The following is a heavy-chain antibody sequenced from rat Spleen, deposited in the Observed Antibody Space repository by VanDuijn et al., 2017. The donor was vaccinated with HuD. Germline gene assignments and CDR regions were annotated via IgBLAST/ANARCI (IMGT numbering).Heavy chain of an antibody. CDR1: GFSLTDHS. D-gene: IGHD1-12*02. V-gene: IGHV2-19*01. J-gene: IGHJ4*01. CDR3: TRVRTIYYYDGTYYYGVMDA. Sequence: QVQLKESGPGLVQPSQTLSLTCTVSGFSLTDHSVHWVRQPPGKGLEWMGRIQSGGDTDYNSALKFRLSISRDTSKSQVFLKMNSLQTEDTAIYFCTRVRTIYYYDGTYYYGVMDAWGQGASVTVSS. CDR2: IQSGGDT.